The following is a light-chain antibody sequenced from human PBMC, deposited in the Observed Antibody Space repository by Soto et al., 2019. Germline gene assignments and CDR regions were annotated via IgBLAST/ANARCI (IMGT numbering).Light chain of an antibody. V-gene: IGKV3-15*01. Sequence: EIVMTQSPATLSVSPGERATLSCRASQSVSSNLAWYQQKPGQAPRLLLYGASTRTTGIPARFSGSGSGTEFTLTISRLQSEDFAVYYCQQYNNWPPGTFGQGTKVEIK. CDR1: QSVSSN. CDR3: QQYNNWPPGT. CDR2: GAS. J-gene: IGKJ1*01.